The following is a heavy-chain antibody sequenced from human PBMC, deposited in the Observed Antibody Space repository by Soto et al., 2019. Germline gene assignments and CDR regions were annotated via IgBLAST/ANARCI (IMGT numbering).Heavy chain of an antibody. CDR3: ARASQIYSSGWLGDTPNFDY. CDR1: GGSISSYY. J-gene: IGHJ4*02. Sequence: SETLSLTCTVSGGSISSYYWSWIRQPPGKGLEWIGYIYYSGSTNYNPSLKSRVTISVDTSKNQFSLKLSSVTAADTAVYYCARASQIYSSGWLGDTPNFDYWGQGTLVTVSS. CDR2: IYYSGST. V-gene: IGHV4-59*01. D-gene: IGHD6-19*01.